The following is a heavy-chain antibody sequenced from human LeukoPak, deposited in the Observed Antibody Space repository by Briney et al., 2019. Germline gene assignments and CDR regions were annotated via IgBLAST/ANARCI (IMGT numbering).Heavy chain of an antibody. Sequence: GGALRLSCAVSGFTFSNYWLHWVRQAPGKGLVWVSRFNTDGSSTSYADSVKGRFTISRDNAKNTVYLQMNSLRAEDTAVYYCARLSTVITWGQGTLVTVSS. CDR1: GFTFSNYW. V-gene: IGHV3-74*01. D-gene: IGHD4-23*01. CDR2: FNTDGSST. J-gene: IGHJ5*02. CDR3: ARLSTVIT.